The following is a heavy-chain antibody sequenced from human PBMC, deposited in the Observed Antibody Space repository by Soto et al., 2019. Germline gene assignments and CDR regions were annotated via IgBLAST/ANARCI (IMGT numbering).Heavy chain of an antibody. CDR2: IYYSGST. J-gene: IGHJ6*03. CDR3: AREGIVATIGNYYYYYMDV. V-gene: IGHV4-59*01. D-gene: IGHD5-12*01. CDR1: GGSISSYY. Sequence: SETLSLTCTVSGGSISSYYWSWIRQPPGKGLEWIGYIYYSGSTNYNPSLKSRVTISVDTSKNQFSLKLSSVTAADTAVYYCAREGIVATIGNYYYYYMDVWGKGTTVTVSS.